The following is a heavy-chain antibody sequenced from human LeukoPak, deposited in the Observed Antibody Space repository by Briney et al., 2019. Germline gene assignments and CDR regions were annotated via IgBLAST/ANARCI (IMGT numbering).Heavy chain of an antibody. J-gene: IGHJ4*02. CDR2: ISSNGSTI. CDR1: GFTFSSYE. D-gene: IGHD3-3*01. Sequence: PGGSLRLSCAASGFTFSSYEMNWVRQAPGKGLGWVSYISSNGSTIYYADSVKGRFTISRDNAKNSLYPQMNSLRAEDTAVYYCARSYYFYDFRSGYYNWGQGTLVTVSS. V-gene: IGHV3-48*03. CDR3: ARSYYFYDFRSGYYN.